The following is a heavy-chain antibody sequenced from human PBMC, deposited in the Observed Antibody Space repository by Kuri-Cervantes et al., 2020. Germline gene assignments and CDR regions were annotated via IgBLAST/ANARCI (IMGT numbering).Heavy chain of an antibody. CDR3: ARGDRRDGYNAPCFDY. Sequence: SCAVSGGSISSGNWWSWVRQPPGKGLEWIGEVNHRGSTNYNPSLKSRVTISVDTSKNQFSLKVNSVTAADTAVYYCARGDRRDGYNAPCFDYWGQGTLVTVSS. J-gene: IGHJ4*02. V-gene: IGHV4-4*02. CDR1: GGSISSGNW. D-gene: IGHD5-24*01. CDR2: VNHRGST.